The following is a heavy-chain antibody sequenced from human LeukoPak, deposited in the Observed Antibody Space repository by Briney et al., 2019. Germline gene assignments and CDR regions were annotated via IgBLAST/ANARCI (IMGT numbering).Heavy chain of an antibody. CDR2: IYSGGST. V-gene: IGHV3-66*01. CDR1: VGSFSDYY. CDR3: AAFSHKGV. Sequence: ETLSLTCAVYVGSFSDYYWSWRRQPPGKGLEWVSLIYSGGSTYYADSVRGRFTISRDSSKNTLYLQLSSLRAEDTAVYYCAAFSHKGVWGPGTTVTVSS. D-gene: IGHD3-3*02. J-gene: IGHJ6*02.